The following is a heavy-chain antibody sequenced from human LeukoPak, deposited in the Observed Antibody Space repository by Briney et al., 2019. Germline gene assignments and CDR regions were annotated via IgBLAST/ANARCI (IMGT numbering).Heavy chain of an antibody. CDR1: GFNFITYA. Sequence: GGSLRLSCAASGFNFITYAMHCVRQAPGKGLEWVAIISYDGGFTYYADSVKGRFTISRDNSKNTLYLQMSSLRTEDTAVYYCVRDLSYCSGGRCHTYYGMDVWGQGTTVTVSS. CDR2: ISYDGGFT. CDR3: VRDLSYCSGGRCHTYYGMDV. J-gene: IGHJ6*02. V-gene: IGHV3-30*03. D-gene: IGHD2-15*01.